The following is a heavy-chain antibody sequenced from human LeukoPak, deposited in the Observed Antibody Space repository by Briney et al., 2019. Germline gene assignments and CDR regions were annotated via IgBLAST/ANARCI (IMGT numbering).Heavy chain of an antibody. CDR1: GYTFTGYY. CDR2: INPNSGGT. V-gene: IGHV1-2*02. Sequence: ASVKVSCKASGYTFTGYYMHWVRQAPGQGLEWMGWINPNSGGTNYAQKFQGRVTMTRDTSISTAYMDLSSLRSDDSAVYYCARPVSGDGTAAAQFDNWGQGTLVTVSS. D-gene: IGHD6-13*01. J-gene: IGHJ4*02. CDR3: ARPVSGDGTAAAQFDN.